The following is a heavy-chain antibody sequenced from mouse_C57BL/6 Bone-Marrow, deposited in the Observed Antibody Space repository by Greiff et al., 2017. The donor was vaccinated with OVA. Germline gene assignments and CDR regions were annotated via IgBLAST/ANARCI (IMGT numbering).Heavy chain of an antibody. D-gene: IGHD1-1*01. Sequence: VQLQQPGAELVRPGTSVKLSCKASGYTFTNYWMHWVKQRPGQGLEWIGVIAPSDSYINYNQKFKGRATLTVDTSTSTAYMHLSSLKSEDSAVYYCAHYGSRLYLHYWGQGTSLTVSS. CDR2: IAPSDSYI. J-gene: IGHJ2*02. V-gene: IGHV1-59*01. CDR3: AHYGSRLYLHY. CDR1: GYTFTNYW.